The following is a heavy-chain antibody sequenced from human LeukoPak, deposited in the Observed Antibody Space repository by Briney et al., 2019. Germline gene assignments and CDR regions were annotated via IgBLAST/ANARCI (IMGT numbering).Heavy chain of an antibody. Sequence: GASVKVSCKASGYTFTSYHMHWVRQAPGQGLEWMGIINPSGGSTNYAQKFQGRVTMTRDMSTSTVYMELSSLRSEDTAVYYCATTIVVVTALDYWGQGTLVSVSS. CDR2: INPSGGST. J-gene: IGHJ4*02. CDR3: ATTIVVVTALDY. V-gene: IGHV1-46*01. D-gene: IGHD2-21*02. CDR1: GYTFTSYH.